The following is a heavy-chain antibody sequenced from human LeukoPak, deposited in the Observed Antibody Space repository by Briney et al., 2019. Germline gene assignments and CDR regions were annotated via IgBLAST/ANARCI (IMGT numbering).Heavy chain of an antibody. CDR2: INAGNGNT. D-gene: IGHD3-10*01. J-gene: IGHJ4*02. V-gene: IGHV1-3*01. Sequence: GASVKDSCKASGYTFTSYAMHWVRQAPGQRLEWMGWINAGNGNTKYSQKFQGRVTITRDTSASTAYMELSSLRSEDTAVYYCARGLWFGELLGGYYFDYWGQGTLVTVSS. CDR1: GYTFTSYA. CDR3: ARGLWFGELLGGYYFDY.